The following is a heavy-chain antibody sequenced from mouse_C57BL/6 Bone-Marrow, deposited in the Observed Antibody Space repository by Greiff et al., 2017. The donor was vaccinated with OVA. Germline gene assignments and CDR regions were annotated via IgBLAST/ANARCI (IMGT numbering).Heavy chain of an antibody. CDR3: ARRGYYDYDGPWFAY. V-gene: IGHV1-81*01. Sequence: QVQLKESGAELARPGASVKLSCKASGYTFTSYGISWVKQRTGQGLEWIGEIYPRSGNTYYNEKFKGKATLTADKSSSTAYMELRSLTSEDSAVYFCARRGYYDYDGPWFAYWGQGTLVTVSA. J-gene: IGHJ3*01. CDR2: IYPRSGNT. D-gene: IGHD2-4*01. CDR1: GYTFTSYG.